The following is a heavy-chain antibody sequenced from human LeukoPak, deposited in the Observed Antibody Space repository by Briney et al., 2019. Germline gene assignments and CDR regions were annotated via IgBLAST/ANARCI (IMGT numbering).Heavy chain of an antibody. Sequence: SETLSLTCTVSGGSISSGGYYWSWIRQHPGKGLEWIGYIYYSESTYYNPSLKSRVTISVDTSKNQFSLKLSSVTAADTAVYYCARATPPYYDILTGYFDYWGQGTLVTVSS. J-gene: IGHJ4*02. CDR3: ARATPPYYDILTGYFDY. D-gene: IGHD3-9*01. CDR1: GGSISSGGYY. CDR2: IYYSEST. V-gene: IGHV4-31*03.